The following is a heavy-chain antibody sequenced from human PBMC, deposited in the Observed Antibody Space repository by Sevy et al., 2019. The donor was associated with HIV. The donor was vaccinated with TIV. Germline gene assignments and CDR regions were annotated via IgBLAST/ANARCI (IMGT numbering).Heavy chain of an antibody. V-gene: IGHV3-11*01. D-gene: IGHD1-1*01. CDR3: ARDTTTTFFYDY. CDR2: ISSSGSTI. CDR1: GFTFSDYY. J-gene: IGHJ4*02. Sequence: GGSLRLSCAASGFTFSDYYMSWIRQAPGKGLEWVSYISSSGSTIYYAHSVKGRFTISRDNAKNSLYLQMNSLRAEDTAVYYCARDTTTTFFYDYWGQGTLVTVSS.